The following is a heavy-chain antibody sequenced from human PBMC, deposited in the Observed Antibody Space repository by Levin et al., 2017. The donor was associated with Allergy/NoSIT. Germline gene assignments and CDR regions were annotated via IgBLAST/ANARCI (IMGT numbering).Heavy chain of an antibody. J-gene: IGHJ5*02. D-gene: IGHD2-15*01. CDR3: ARVSGGTGDWFDP. CDR2: ISYDGSNK. V-gene: IGHV3-30*04. CDR1: GFTFSSYA. Sequence: QPGGSLRLSCAASGFTFSSYAMHWVRQAPGKGLEWVAVISYDGSNKYYADSVKGRFTISRDNSKNTLYLQMNSLRAEDTAVYYCARVSGGTGDWFDPWGQGTLVTVSS.